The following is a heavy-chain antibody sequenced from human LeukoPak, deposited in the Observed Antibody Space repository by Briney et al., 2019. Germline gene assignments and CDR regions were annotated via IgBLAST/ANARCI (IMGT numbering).Heavy chain of an antibody. CDR1: GGSISSYY. V-gene: IGHV4-59*08. Sequence: SETLSLTCTVSGGSISSYYWSWIRQPPGKGLEWIGYIYYSGSTNYNPSLKSRVTISVDTSKNQFSLKLSSVTAADTAVYYCARHDDSGGYYIPGFDYWGQGTLVTVSS. CDR3: ARHDDSGGYYIPGFDY. D-gene: IGHD3-22*01. CDR2: IYYSGST. J-gene: IGHJ4*02.